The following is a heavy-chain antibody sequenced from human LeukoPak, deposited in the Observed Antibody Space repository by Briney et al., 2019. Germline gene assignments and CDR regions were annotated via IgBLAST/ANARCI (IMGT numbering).Heavy chain of an antibody. D-gene: IGHD4-17*01. J-gene: IGHJ4*02. CDR1: RGSMTSYY. CDR2: LFYSGSP. V-gene: IGHV4-59*12. Sequence: SETLSLTCSVSRGSMTSYYWTWLRQPPGKGLEWIGSLFYSGSPNANPSLKSRVTMSVDTSRNQFSLKLSSVTAADTAVYYCATYFYGEYGSYYFDYWGQGTLVTVSS. CDR3: ATYFYGEYGSYYFDY.